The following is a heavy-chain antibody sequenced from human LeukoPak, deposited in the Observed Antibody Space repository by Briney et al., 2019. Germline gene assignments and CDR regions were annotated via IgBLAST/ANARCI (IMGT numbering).Heavy chain of an antibody. Sequence: GRSLRLSCAASGFIFSSYGMHWVRQAPGKGLEWVAVIYYDGSNKYYADSVRGRFTISRDNSRNTLLLQMNSLRAEDTAVYYCASDTFYGSGEYGLDVWGQGTTVPVSS. J-gene: IGHJ6*02. CDR3: ASDTFYGSGEYGLDV. V-gene: IGHV3-33*01. CDR1: GFIFSSYG. D-gene: IGHD2-15*01. CDR2: IYYDGSNK.